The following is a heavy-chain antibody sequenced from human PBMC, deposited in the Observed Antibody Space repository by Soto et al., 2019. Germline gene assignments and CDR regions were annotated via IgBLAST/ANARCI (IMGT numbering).Heavy chain of an antibody. CDR2: IYYSGST. CDR3: ASLPLYCSSWSDS. V-gene: IGHV4-59*08. J-gene: IGHJ5*01. Sequence: SETLSRTCTVSGGSISSYYWSWIRQPPGKGLEWIGYIYYSGSTNYNPSLKSRVTISVDTSKNQFSLKLSSVTAADTAVYYCASLPLYCSSWSDSWGKGTLVIVSS. CDR1: GGSISSYY. D-gene: IGHD6-13*01.